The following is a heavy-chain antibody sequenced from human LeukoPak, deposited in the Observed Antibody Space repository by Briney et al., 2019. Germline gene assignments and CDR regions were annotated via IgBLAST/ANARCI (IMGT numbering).Heavy chain of an antibody. V-gene: IGHV4-4*07. Sequence: SETLSLTCTVSGGSISSYYWSWIRQPAGKGLEWIGRIYTSGSTNYNPSLKSRVTMSVDTSKNQFSPKLSSVTAADTAVYYCARVAAADYYYYYMDVWGKGTTVTISS. D-gene: IGHD6-13*01. CDR3: ARVAAADYYYYYMDV. CDR1: GGSISSYY. J-gene: IGHJ6*03. CDR2: IYTSGST.